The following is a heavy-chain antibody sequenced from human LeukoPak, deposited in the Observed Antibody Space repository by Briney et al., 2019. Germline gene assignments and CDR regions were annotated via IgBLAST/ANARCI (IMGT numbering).Heavy chain of an antibody. CDR1: GGSISSYY. J-gene: IGHJ3*02. CDR3: ARAAYNWNYVAFDI. CDR2: IYYSGST. D-gene: IGHD1-7*01. V-gene: IGHV4-59*01. Sequence: SETLSLTCTVSGGSISSYYWSWIRQPPGKGLGWIGYIYYSGSTNYNPSLKSRVTISVDTSKNQFSLKLSSVTAADTAVYYCARAAYNWNYVAFDIWGQGTMVTVSS.